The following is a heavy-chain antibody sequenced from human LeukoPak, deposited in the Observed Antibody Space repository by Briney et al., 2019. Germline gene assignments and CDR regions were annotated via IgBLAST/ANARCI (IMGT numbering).Heavy chain of an antibody. J-gene: IGHJ3*02. Sequence: SETLSLTCTVSGGSISSGDYYWSWIRQPPGKGLEWIGYIYYSRSTYYNPSLKSRVTISVDTSKNQFSLKLSSVTAADTAVYYCARDPLLWFGEFRAIGSRGDAFDIWGQGTMVTVSS. CDR3: ARDPLLWFGEFRAIGSRGDAFDI. CDR2: IYYSRST. D-gene: IGHD3-10*01. V-gene: IGHV4-30-4*01. CDR1: GGSISSGDYY.